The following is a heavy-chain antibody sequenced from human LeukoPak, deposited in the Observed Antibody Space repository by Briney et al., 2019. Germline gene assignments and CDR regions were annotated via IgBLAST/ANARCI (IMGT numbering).Heavy chain of an antibody. Sequence: GGSLRLSCAASGFTFSSSAMSWVRQAPGKGLEWVAVISSSGGTTYYADSVKGRFTISRDNSKNTLYLQMNSLRAEDAAVYYCAKAPVTSCRGAYCYPFDYWGQGALVTVSS. V-gene: IGHV3-23*01. CDR3: AKAPVTSCRGAYCYPFDY. D-gene: IGHD2-21*01. CDR1: GFTFSSSA. CDR2: ISSSGGTT. J-gene: IGHJ4*02.